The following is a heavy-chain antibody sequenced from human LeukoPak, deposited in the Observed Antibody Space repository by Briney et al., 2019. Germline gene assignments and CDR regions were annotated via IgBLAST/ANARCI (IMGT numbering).Heavy chain of an antibody. V-gene: IGHV3-30*03. CDR1: GFTFSSYG. CDR3: ARNPDIDIASRQNSWFDP. J-gene: IGHJ5*02. Sequence: GRSLRLSCAASGFTFSSYGMHWVRQAPGKGLEWVAVISYDGSNKYYADSVKGRFTISRDNSKNTLYLQMNSLRAEDTAVFYCARNPDIDIASRQNSWFDPWGQGTLVTVSS. CDR2: ISYDGSNK. D-gene: IGHD6-6*01.